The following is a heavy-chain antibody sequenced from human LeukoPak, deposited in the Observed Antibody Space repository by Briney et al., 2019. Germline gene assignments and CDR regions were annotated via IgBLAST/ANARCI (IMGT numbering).Heavy chain of an antibody. CDR1: GFTFSSYS. J-gene: IGHJ4*02. D-gene: IGHD6-6*01. CDR3: ARDGEYSSSSLDY. Sequence: GGSLRLSCAASGFTFSSYSMNWVRQAPGKGLEWVSSISSSSTYIYYADSVKGRFTISRDNAKNSLYLQMNSPRAEDTAVYYCARDGEYSSSSLDYWGQGTLVTVSS. CDR2: ISSSSTYI. V-gene: IGHV3-21*01.